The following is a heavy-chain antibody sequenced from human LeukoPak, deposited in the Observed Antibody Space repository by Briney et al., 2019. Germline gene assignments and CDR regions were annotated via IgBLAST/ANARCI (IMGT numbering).Heavy chain of an antibody. J-gene: IGHJ4*02. CDR2: ISSSSSYI. Sequence: GSLRLSCAASGFTFSSYSMNWVRQAPGKGLEWVSSISSSSSYIYYADSVKGRFTISRDNAKNSLYLQMNSLRAEDTAVYYCARDFGASHIVVVTAIGYWGQGTLVTVSS. CDR1: GFTFSSYS. V-gene: IGHV3-21*01. D-gene: IGHD2-21*02. CDR3: ARDFGASHIVVVTAIGY.